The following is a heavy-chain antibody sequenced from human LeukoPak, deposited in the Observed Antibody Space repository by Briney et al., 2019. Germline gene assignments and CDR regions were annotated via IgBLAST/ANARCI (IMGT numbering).Heavy chain of an antibody. CDR1: GFTFSNYW. CDR2: IKQDGGEK. J-gene: IGHJ4*02. D-gene: IGHD6-19*01. CDR3: ARDRDWYSFDS. Sequence: PGGSLRLSCVASGFTFSNYWMQWVRQAPGKGLEWVANIKQDGGEKYYVDSVKGRFTISRDNAKNSLYLQMNSLRAEDTAVYYCARDRDWYSFDSWGQGTLVTVSS. V-gene: IGHV3-7*03.